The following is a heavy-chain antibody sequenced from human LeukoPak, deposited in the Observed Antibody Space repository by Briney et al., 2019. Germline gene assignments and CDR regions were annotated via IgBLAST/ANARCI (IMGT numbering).Heavy chain of an antibody. Sequence: GGSLRLSCAASGFTFSRHWMSRVRQAPGKGLEWVANIKEDGSEKYYVDSVKGRFTISRDNAKNSLYLQMNSLRAEDTAVYYCARWTGYSMGGFDYWGQGTLVTVSS. CDR2: IKEDGSEK. D-gene: IGHD3/OR15-3a*01. CDR3: ARWTGYSMGGFDY. CDR1: GFTFSRHW. V-gene: IGHV3-7*01. J-gene: IGHJ4*02.